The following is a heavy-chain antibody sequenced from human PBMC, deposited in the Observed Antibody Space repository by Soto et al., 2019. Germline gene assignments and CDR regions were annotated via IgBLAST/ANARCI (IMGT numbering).Heavy chain of an antibody. J-gene: IGHJ4*02. CDR2: ISGHGDAT. CDR1: GFPLTGYA. V-gene: IGHV3-23*01. Sequence: XGSLRLSCAASGFPLTGYAMSWVRQAPGKGLEWVSAISGHGDATFYADSVKGRFTISRDNSKNTLYLHMNSLRAEDTALYYCANSRVSMVRGLIIIPNYWGQGTLVTVSS. D-gene: IGHD3-10*01. CDR3: ANSRVSMVRGLIIIPNY.